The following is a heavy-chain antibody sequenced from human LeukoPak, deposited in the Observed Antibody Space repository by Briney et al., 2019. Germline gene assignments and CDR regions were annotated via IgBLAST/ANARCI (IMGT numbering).Heavy chain of an antibody. CDR3: ATDNNVNPNWFDP. D-gene: IGHD1-14*01. J-gene: IGHJ5*02. CDR1: AFSLRNSG. V-gene: IGHV3-30*02. CDR2: IVNVGSDK. Sequence: PRQCLRPSCVASAFSLRNSGLHWVRQVPGKVLGWVAFIVNVGSDKYYAVSVKGRFTISRDNSKNTLYLQMNSLRAEDTAVYYCATDNNVNPNWFDPGGQGTLVTVSS.